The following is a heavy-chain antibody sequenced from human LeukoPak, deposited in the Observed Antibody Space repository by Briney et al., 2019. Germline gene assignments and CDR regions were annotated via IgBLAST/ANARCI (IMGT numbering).Heavy chain of an antibody. J-gene: IGHJ6*03. V-gene: IGHV4-59*11. CDR2: IYYSGST. CDR3: ARGYNWNFGGCYYYYMDV. D-gene: IGHD1-7*01. Sequence: SETLSLTCTVSGGSISSHYWSWIRQPPGKGLEWIGYIYYSGSTNYNPSLKSRVTISVDTSKNQFSLKLSSVTAADTAVYYCARGYNWNFGGCYYYYMDVWGKGTTVTVSS. CDR1: GGSISSHY.